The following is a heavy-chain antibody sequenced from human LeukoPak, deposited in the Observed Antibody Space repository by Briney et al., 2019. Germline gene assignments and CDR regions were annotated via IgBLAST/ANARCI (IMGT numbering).Heavy chain of an antibody. J-gene: IGHJ5*02. CDR1: GGSISSGDYY. Sequence: SETLSLTXTVSGGSISSGDYYWSWIRQPPGKGLEWIGYIYYSGSTYYNPSLRSRVTISVDTSKNQFSLKLSSVTAADTAVYYCARDMYSSSWQYNWFDPWGQGTLVTVSS. V-gene: IGHV4-30-4*08. CDR3: ARDMYSSSWQYNWFDP. CDR2: IYYSGST. D-gene: IGHD6-13*01.